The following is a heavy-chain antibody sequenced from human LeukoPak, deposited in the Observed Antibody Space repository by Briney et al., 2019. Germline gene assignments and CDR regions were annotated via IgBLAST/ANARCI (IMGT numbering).Heavy chain of an antibody. V-gene: IGHV4-34*01. CDR1: GGSFSGYY. CDR3: ARGHDVVVPAAILGDAFDI. J-gene: IGHJ3*02. CDR2: IIHSGST. D-gene: IGHD2-2*02. Sequence: SETLSLTCAVYGGSFSGYYWSWIRQPPGKGLEWIGEIIHSGSTNYNPSLKRRVTISVDTSKNQSSLKLSSGTAADTAVYYCARGHDVVVPAAILGDAFDIWGQGTMVTVSS.